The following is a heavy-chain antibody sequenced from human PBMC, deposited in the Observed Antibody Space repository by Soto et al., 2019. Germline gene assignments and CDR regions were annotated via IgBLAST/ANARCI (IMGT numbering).Heavy chain of an antibody. Sequence: ASVKVSCKASGYTFTSYAMHWVRQAPGQRLEWMGWINAGNGNTKYSQKFQGRVTITRDTSASTAYMELSSLRSEDTAVYYCGRDLTYDTYYFDYWGQGTLVTVAA. CDR2: INAGNGNT. V-gene: IGHV1-3*01. CDR1: GYTFTSYA. CDR3: GRDLTYDTYYFDY. D-gene: IGHD3-9*01. J-gene: IGHJ4*02.